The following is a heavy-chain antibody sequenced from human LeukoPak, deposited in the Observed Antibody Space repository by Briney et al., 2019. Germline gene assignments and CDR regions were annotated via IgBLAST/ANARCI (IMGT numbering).Heavy chain of an antibody. CDR2: INHSGST. J-gene: IGHJ4*02. CDR3: ARAHPIDY. CDR1: GGSFSDYY. Sequence: SETLSLTCAVYGGSFSDYYWTWIRQPPGKGLEWIGEINHSGSTNYNPSLKSRVTISVDTSKNQFSLKLSSVTAADTAVYYCARAHPIDYWGQGTLVTVSS. V-gene: IGHV4-34*01.